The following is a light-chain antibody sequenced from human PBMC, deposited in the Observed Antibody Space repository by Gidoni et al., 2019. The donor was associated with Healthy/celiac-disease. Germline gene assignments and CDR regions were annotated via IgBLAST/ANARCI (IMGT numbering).Light chain of an antibody. CDR1: QSVSSSY. V-gene: IGKV3-20*01. Sequence: EIVLTQSPGTLSLSPGERATLSCRASQSVSSSYLAWYQQKPGQEPRLLIYGASSRATGIPDRLSGSGSGTDFTLTISRLKPEDFAVYYCQQYGSSPRTFGQGTKVEIK. CDR3: QQYGSSPRT. CDR2: GAS. J-gene: IGKJ1*01.